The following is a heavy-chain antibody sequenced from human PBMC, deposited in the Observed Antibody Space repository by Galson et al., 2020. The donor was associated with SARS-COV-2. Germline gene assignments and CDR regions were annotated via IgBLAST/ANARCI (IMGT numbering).Heavy chain of an antibody. CDR1: GGSFSGYY. V-gene: IGHV4-34*01. D-gene: IGHD5-18*01. CDR3: ARGLKGVHTAMVTRFYYYGMDV. Sequence: ETSETLSLTCAVYGGSFSGYYWSWIRQPPGKGLEWIGEINHSGSTTYNPSLKSRVTISVDTSKNQFSLKLSSVTAADTAVYYCARGLKGVHTAMVTRFYYYGMDVGGKGTTVTVSS. J-gene: IGHJ6*04. CDR2: INHSGST.